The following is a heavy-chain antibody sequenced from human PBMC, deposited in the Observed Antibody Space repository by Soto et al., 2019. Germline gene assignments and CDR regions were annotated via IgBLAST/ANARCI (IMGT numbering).Heavy chain of an antibody. CDR1: GYTFISYA. CDR3: AREGWFLDD. Sequence: QVQLVQSGAEERKPGASVKLSCRASGYTFISYAIHWVRQAPGQRLEWMGWVNPATGHTEYSQKFQGRVTITRDTSAKTGYMELSSLGYEDTAVYYWAREGWFLDDWGQGTLVTVSS. CDR2: VNPATGHT. V-gene: IGHV1-3*05. J-gene: IGHJ4*02. D-gene: IGHD3-10*01.